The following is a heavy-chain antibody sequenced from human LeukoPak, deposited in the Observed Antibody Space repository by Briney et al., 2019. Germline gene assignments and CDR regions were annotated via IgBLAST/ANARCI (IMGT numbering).Heavy chain of an antibody. V-gene: IGHV4-34*01. Sequence: SETLSLTCAVYGGSFSGYYWSWIRQPPGKGLEWIGEINHSGSTNYNPSLKSRVTISVDTSKNQFSLKESSVTAADTAVYYCARLHYGGNYGYYYYYMDVWGKGTTVTISS. CDR1: GGSFSGYY. CDR3: ARLHYGGNYGYYYYYMDV. J-gene: IGHJ6*03. CDR2: INHSGST. D-gene: IGHD4-23*01.